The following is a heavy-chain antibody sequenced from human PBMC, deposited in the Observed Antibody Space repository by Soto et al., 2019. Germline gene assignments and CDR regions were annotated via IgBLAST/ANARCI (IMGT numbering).Heavy chain of an antibody. V-gene: IGHV1-18*01. Sequence: ASVKVSCKASGYTFTRSGISWVRQAPGQGLEWMGWISTYNGDTNYAQTFQGRVTMTTDTSTSTVHMEVRSLRSDDTAVYYCAREGVAPYYYYGMNVWGQGTPVTVSS. J-gene: IGHJ6*02. CDR1: GYTFTRSG. CDR3: AREGVAPYYYYGMNV. D-gene: IGHD5-12*01. CDR2: ISTYNGDT.